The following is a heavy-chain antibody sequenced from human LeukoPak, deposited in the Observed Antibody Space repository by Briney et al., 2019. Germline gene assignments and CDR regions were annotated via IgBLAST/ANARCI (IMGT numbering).Heavy chain of an antibody. J-gene: IGHJ4*02. CDR2: IYYSGST. CDR1: GGSISSSSHY. V-gene: IGHV4-39*07. CDR3: ARTSGYSSGFPFDY. Sequence: SETLSLTCIVSGGSISSSSHYWGWIRQPPGKGLEWIGTIYYSGSTYYDPSLKSRVTFSVDTSSNQLSLKLTSVTAADTAVYCCARTSGYSSGFPFDYWGQGALVTVSS. D-gene: IGHD5-18*01.